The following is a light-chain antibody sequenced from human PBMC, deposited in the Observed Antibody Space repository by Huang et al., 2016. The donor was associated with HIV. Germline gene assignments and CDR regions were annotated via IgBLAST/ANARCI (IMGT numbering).Light chain of an antibody. CDR1: QSVSSKY. CDR3: QQYDSSPIFT. J-gene: IGKJ3*01. V-gene: IGKV3-20*01. CDR2: GAS. Sequence: GERATLSCRASQSVSSKYLAWYQQKPGQAPRLLIYGASYRATGIPDRFSGSGSGTDFTLTISRLEPEDFAVYYCQQYDSSPIFTFGPGTKVDIK.